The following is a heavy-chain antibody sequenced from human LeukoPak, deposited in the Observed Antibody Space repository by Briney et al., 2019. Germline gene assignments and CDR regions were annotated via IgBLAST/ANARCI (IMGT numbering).Heavy chain of an antibody. D-gene: IGHD3-16*01. J-gene: IGHJ4*02. CDR2: ISYDGTNK. CDR3: ARVVWGQLTYYFDY. V-gene: IGHV3-30*03. CDR1: GFTFSSYG. Sequence: GRSLRLSCAASGFTFSSYGMHWVRQAPGKGLEWVAVISYDGTNKYYADSVKGRFTIFRDNAKNSLYLQMNSLRAEDTAVYYCARVVWGQLTYYFDYWGQGTLVTVSS.